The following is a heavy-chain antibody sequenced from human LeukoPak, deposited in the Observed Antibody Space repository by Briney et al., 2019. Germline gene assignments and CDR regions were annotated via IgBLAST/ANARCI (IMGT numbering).Heavy chain of an antibody. V-gene: IGHV3-11*01. Sequence: GGSLRLSCAASGFTFSDYYMSWIRQAPGKGLEWVSYISSSGSAIYYADSVKGRFTISRGNAKNSLYLQMNSLRAEDTAVYYCAKIPRGEWELPNFDYWGQGTLVTVSS. CDR1: GFTFSDYY. D-gene: IGHD1-26*01. J-gene: IGHJ4*02. CDR2: ISSSGSAI. CDR3: AKIPRGEWELPNFDY.